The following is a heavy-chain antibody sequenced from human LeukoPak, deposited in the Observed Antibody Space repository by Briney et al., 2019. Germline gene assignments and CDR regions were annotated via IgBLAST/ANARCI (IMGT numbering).Heavy chain of an antibody. CDR3: GREPSSGYVGIDY. Sequence: GGSLRLSCAASGFTFSSYEMNWVRQAPGKGLEGVSYISSSGSTIYYADSVKGRFTISRDNAKNSLYLQMNSLRAEDTAVYYCGREPSSGYVGIDYWGQGTLVTVSS. CDR2: ISSSGSTI. J-gene: IGHJ4*02. D-gene: IGHD3-22*01. V-gene: IGHV3-48*03. CDR1: GFTFSSYE.